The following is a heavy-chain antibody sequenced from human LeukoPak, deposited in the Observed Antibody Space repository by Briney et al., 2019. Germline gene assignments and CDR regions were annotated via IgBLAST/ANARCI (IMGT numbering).Heavy chain of an antibody. J-gene: IGHJ4*02. CDR3: ARGNNGYRDS. V-gene: IGHV3-7*01. D-gene: IGHD5-24*01. Sequence: GGSLRLSCAASGFIFSDYWMSSVRQASGKGLEWVANIKEDGSDKYYVDSVKGRFTISRDNAKNSLYLQMNSLRAEDTAVIYCARGNNGYRDSWGQGTLVTVSS. CDR1: GFIFSDYW. CDR2: IKEDGSDK.